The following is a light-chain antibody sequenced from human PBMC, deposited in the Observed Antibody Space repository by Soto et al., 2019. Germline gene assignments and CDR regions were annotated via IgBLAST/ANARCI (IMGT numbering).Light chain of an antibody. V-gene: IGKV3-11*01. J-gene: IGKJ2*01. CDR2: EAS. CDR1: QTVSSS. Sequence: EIVLTQSPATLSLSPGERATLSCRASQTVSSSLAWYQQKPGQAPRLLIYEASNRATGIPARFSGSGSGADFTLTISSLEPEDFAVYYCQQRSNWPPYNFGQGAKV. CDR3: QQRSNWPPYN.